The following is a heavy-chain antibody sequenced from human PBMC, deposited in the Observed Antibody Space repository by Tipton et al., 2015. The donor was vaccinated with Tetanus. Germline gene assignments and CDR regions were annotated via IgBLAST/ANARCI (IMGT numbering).Heavy chain of an antibody. CDR2: VYFSGHT. J-gene: IGHJ6*03. CDR1: GGSLNSYY. CDR3: ARSEQQLVRGYYYYYYMDV. Sequence: TLSLTCTVSGGSLNSYYWSWIRQFPGKGLEWIGYVYFSGHTKYSPSFMSRVTISVDTSKNQFSLKLSSVTAADTAVYYCARSEQQLVRGYYYYYYMDVWGKGTTVTVSS. V-gene: IGHV4-59*01. D-gene: IGHD6-13*01.